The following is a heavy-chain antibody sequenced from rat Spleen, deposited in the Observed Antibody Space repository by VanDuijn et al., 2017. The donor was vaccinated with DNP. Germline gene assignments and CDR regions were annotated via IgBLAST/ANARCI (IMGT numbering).Heavy chain of an antibody. V-gene: IGHV5-31*01. J-gene: IGHJ4*01. CDR3: ARGILRLHAMDA. CDR1: GFTFNYFW. D-gene: IGHD1-6*01. Sequence: EVHLVESGGGLVQPGGSLKLSCVASGFTFNYFWMAWVRQVPGKGLEWVASITNTDRTEYVDSVKGRFTISRDNAKSTLYLQMNSLRSEDMATYYCARGILRLHAMDAWGQGTSVTVSS. CDR2: ITNTDRT.